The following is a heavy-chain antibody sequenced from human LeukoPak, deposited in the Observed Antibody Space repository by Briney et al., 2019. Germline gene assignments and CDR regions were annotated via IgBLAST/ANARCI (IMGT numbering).Heavy chain of an antibody. CDR2: IHYTGTT. CDR1: GGSISGSTFY. Sequence: SQTLSLTCTVSGGSISGSTFYWAWIRQPPGKGLEWIGNIHYTGTTYYNPSLKSRVTIPVDTSKNQFSLKVNSVTAADTAVYHCARLSPAAGPWYFDYWGQGTLVTVSS. V-gene: IGHV4-39*01. CDR3: ARLSPAAGPWYFDY. J-gene: IGHJ4*02. D-gene: IGHD6-13*01.